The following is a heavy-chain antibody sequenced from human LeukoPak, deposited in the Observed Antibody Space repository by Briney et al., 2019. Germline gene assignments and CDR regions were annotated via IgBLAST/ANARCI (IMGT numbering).Heavy chain of an antibody. V-gene: IGHV5-51*01. D-gene: IGHD6-13*01. Sequence: GESLKISCKGSGYSFTTYWIGWVRQMPGKGLEWMGIVYPDDSDTRYSPSFQGQVTISADRSISTAYLQWSSLKASDTAMYYCARQHPAAGTVYFQHWGQGTLVTVSS. CDR2: VYPDDSDT. CDR3: ARQHPAAGTVYFQH. CDR1: GYSFTTYW. J-gene: IGHJ1*01.